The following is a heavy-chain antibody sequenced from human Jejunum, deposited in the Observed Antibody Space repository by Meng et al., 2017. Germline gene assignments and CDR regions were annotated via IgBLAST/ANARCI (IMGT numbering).Heavy chain of an antibody. V-gene: IGHV3-48*03. J-gene: IGHJ4*02. D-gene: IGHD3-22*01. CDR3: ARGRKTYYLNYFDS. Sequence: GESLKISCAASGLTFSSYEINWVRQAPGRGLEWVSYISDSGSVTHYADSVKGRFTISRDNAKNSLYLQMNSLRAEDTGLYYCARGRKTYYLNYFDSWGQGIMVTVSS. CDR2: ISDSGSVT. CDR1: GLTFSSYE.